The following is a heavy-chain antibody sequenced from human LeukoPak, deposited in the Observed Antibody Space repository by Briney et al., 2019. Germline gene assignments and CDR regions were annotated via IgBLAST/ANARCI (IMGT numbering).Heavy chain of an antibody. D-gene: IGHD1-26*01. CDR2: ISGSGRTI. Sequence: GGSLRLSCAASGFTFRSYSMIWVRQAPGKGLEWVSYISGSGRTIYYADSVKGRFTISRDNVKNSFYLQMNSLRDEDTAVYYCARDSPEGSGGSYFVAFDIWGQGTMVTVSS. CDR3: ARDSPEGSGGSYFVAFDI. V-gene: IGHV3-48*02. CDR1: GFTFRSYS. J-gene: IGHJ3*02.